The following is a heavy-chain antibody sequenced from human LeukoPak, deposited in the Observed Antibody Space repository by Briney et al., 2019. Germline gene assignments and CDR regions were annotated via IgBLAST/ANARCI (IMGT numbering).Heavy chain of an antibody. J-gene: IGHJ4*02. D-gene: IGHD6-6*01. Sequence: SETLSLTCAVYGGSFSGYYWSWIRQPPGKGLEWIGEINHSGSTNYNPSLKSRVTISVDTSKNQFSPKLSSVTAADTAVYYCARSRGGIAARLPLDYWGQGTLVTVSS. CDR2: INHSGST. CDR3: ARSRGGIAARLPLDY. V-gene: IGHV4-34*01. CDR1: GGSFSGYY.